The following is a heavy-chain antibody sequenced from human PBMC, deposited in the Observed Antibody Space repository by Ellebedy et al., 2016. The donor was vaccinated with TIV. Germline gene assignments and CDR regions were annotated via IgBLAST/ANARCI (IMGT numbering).Heavy chain of an antibody. D-gene: IGHD2-21*02. CDR1: GFTFSSYA. CDR2: ISGSGGST. J-gene: IGHJ4*02. CDR3: AREVRVVVVTAIGY. V-gene: IGHV3-23*01. Sequence: GESLKISCAASGFTFSSYAMSWVRQAPGKGLEWVSAISGSGGSTYYADSVKGRFTISRDNSKNTLYLQMNSLRAEDTAVYYCAREVRVVVVTAIGYWGQGTLVTVSS.